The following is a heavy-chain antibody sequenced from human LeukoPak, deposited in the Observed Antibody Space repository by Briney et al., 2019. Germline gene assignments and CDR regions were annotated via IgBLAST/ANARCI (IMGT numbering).Heavy chain of an antibody. CDR2: IIPIFGTA. V-gene: IGHV1-69*13. CDR1: GCTFSSYA. Sequence: SVKVSCKASGCTFSSYAISWVRQAPGQGLEWMGGIIPIFGTANYAQKFQGRVTITADESTSTAYMELSSLRSEDTAVYYCARDGCSSTSCHGDSYGFPFWGQGTLVTVSS. D-gene: IGHD2-2*01. CDR3: ARDGCSSTSCHGDSYGFPF. J-gene: IGHJ4*02.